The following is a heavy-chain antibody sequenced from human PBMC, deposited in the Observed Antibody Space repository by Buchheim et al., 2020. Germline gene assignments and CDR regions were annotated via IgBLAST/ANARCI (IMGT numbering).Heavy chain of an antibody. CDR3: ARILLGADYYDSSGYITDI. CDR2: IDWDDDK. V-gene: IGHV2-70*15. CDR1: GFSLSTSGMC. Sequence: QVTLRESGPALVKPTQTLTLTCTFSGFSLSTSGMCVSWIRQPPGKALEWLARIDWDDDKYYSTSLKTRLTISKDTSKNQVGLTMTNMDPVDTATYYCARILLGADYYDSSGYITDIWGQGT. D-gene: IGHD3-22*01. J-gene: IGHJ3*02.